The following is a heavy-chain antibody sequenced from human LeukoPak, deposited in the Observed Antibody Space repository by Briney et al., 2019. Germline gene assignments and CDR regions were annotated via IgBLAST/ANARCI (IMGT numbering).Heavy chain of an antibody. V-gene: IGHV4-59*01. Sequence: SETLSLTCTVSVGAISNYYCSWIRQPPGKGLEWSGYIYYSGSINYNPSPKSRVAISVDTSKNQFSLKLSSVTAADTAVYYCARKKFIAAGGFDPWGQGTLVTVSS. D-gene: IGHD6-6*01. CDR2: IYYSGSI. CDR3: ARKKFIAAGGFDP. CDR1: VGAISNYY. J-gene: IGHJ5*02.